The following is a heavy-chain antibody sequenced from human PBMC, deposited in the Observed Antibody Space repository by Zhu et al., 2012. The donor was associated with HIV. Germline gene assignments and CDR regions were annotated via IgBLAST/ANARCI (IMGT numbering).Heavy chain of an antibody. CDR1: GGSISSHY. V-gene: IGHV4-59*11. D-gene: IGHD5-24*01. CDR2: IYYSGST. CDR3: ARGRRWLQFKSYYYFDY. J-gene: IGHJ4*02. Sequence: QVQLQESGPGLVKPSETLSLTCTVPGGSISSHYWSWIRQPPGKELEWIGYIYYSGSTNYHPSLKSRVTISVDTSKNQFSLKLSSVTAADTAVYYCARGRRWLQFKSYYYFDYWGQGTLVTVSS.